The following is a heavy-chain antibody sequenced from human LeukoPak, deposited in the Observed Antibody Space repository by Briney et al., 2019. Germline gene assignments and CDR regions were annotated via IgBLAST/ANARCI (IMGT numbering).Heavy chain of an antibody. CDR1: GFTVSSNY. CDR2: ISGSGGST. V-gene: IGHV3-23*01. Sequence: GGSLRLSCAASGFTVSSNYMSWVRQAPGKGLEWVSAISGSGGSTYYADSVKGRFTISRDNSKNTLYLQMNSLRAEDTAVYYCAKIVQWLAPIDYWGQGTLVTVSS. D-gene: IGHD6-19*01. J-gene: IGHJ4*02. CDR3: AKIVQWLAPIDY.